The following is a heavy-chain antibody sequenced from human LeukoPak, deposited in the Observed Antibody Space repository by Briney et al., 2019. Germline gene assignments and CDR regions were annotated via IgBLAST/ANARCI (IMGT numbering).Heavy chain of an antibody. Sequence: GGALRLSCVAPGFTFSNYGWRGGRRAPGKGLGGVSVIRSSGAGTYYADSVKGRFTISRDNSKNTLYLQMYSLRAEDTATYYCAKALLDFWEPLASWGQGALVIVSS. CDR2: IRSSGAGT. CDR3: AKALLDFWEPLAS. J-gene: IGHJ4*02. D-gene: IGHD3-3*01. V-gene: IGHV3-23*01. CDR1: GFTFSNYG.